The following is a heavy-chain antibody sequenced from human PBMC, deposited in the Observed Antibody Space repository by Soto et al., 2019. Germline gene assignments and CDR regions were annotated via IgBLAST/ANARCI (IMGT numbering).Heavy chain of an antibody. CDR3: ARMSIVGRRDYYYGMDV. CDR2: VSNSDSNI. CDR1: GFTFSSYS. J-gene: IGHJ6*02. D-gene: IGHD6-6*01. Sequence: EVQLVESGGGLVKPGGSLRLSCVASGFTFSSYSMNWVRQAPGKGLEWVSSVSNSDSNIYYSDSVKGRFTISRDIAKSSLYLQMNSLRPEDTAVYYCARMSIVGRRDYYYGMDVWGQGTTVIVSS. V-gene: IGHV3-21*02.